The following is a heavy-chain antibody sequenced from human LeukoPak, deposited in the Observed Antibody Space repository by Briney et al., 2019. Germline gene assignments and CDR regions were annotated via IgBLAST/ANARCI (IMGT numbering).Heavy chain of an antibody. CDR3: ARDRGGKDY. CDR1: GFTFSSYW. V-gene: IGHV3-7*04. Sequence: GGSLRLSGAASGFTFSSYWMSWVRQAPGKGLEGVANIRDDGNERHYVDSVKGRFTISRDNAKNSLYLQMNSLRVEDTSIYYCARDRGGKDYWGQGTLVTVSS. J-gene: IGHJ4*02. CDR2: IRDDGNER. D-gene: IGHD3-16*01.